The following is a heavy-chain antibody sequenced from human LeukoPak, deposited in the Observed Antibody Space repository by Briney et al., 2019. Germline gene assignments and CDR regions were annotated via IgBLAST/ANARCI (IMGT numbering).Heavy chain of an antibody. CDR1: GYTLTELS. CDR3: ATGFLPAAISNFDY. CDR2: FDPEDGET. V-gene: IGHV1-24*01. J-gene: IGHJ4*02. D-gene: IGHD2-2*01. Sequence: ASVKVSCKVSGYTLTELSMHWVRQAPGKGLEWMGGFDPEDGETIYAQKFQGRVTMTEDTSTDTAYMELSSLRSEDTAVYYCATGFLPAAISNFDYWGQGTLVTVSS.